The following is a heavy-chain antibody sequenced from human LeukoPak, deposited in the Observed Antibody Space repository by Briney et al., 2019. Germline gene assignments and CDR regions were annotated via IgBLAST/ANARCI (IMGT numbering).Heavy chain of an antibody. CDR3: ASDRVTTEY. J-gene: IGHJ4*02. V-gene: IGHV3-74*01. CDR2: INSDGTTT. Sequence: GGSLRLSCAVSGFTFSTYWMHWVRQGPGKGLVWVSRINSDGTTTDYADSVKGRFTISRDNAKNTLYLQMNSLRAEDTAVYYCASDRVTTEYWGQGTLVTVSS. D-gene: IGHD4-11*01. CDR1: GFTFSTYW.